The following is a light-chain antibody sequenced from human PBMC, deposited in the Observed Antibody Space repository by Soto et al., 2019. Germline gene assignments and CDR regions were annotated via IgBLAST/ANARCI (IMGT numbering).Light chain of an antibody. CDR2: GNT. V-gene: IGLV1-40*01. J-gene: IGLJ2*01. CDR1: GSNIGAGFD. CDR3: KSHDTGLSRPVV. Sequence: QSVLTQPPSLSGAPGQNIIISCTGGGSNIGAGFDVHWYQQLPGTAPKLLIYGNTNRPSGVPDRFSGSKSGTSASLFFIGLQAELEADYYCKSHDTGLSRPVVFGGGTKLTVL.